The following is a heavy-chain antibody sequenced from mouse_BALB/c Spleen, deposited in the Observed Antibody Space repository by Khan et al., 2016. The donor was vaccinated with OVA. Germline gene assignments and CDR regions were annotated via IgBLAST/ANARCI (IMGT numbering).Heavy chain of an antibody. D-gene: IGHD2-3*01. Sequence: VQLQESGPELVKPGASVKMSCKASGYTFTYYVITWVKQRTGQGLEWIGEIYPGSDNAYYNERFKGKATLTAEKSSNTTHMQLSSLTSEDSAVYCCARGDGYYVYFDYWGQGTTLTVSS. CDR3: ARGDGYYVYFDY. J-gene: IGHJ2*01. CDR2: IYPGSDNA. CDR1: GYTFTYYV. V-gene: IGHV1-81*01.